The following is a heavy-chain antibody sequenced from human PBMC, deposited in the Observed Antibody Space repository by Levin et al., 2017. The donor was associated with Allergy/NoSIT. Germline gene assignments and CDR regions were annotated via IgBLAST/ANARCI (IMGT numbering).Heavy chain of an antibody. CDR3: ARDPPGPYYDFWRGHYGMDV. D-gene: IGHD3-3*01. CDR2: ISYDGSNK. CDR1: GFTFSSYA. V-gene: IGHV3-30*04. J-gene: IGHJ6*02. Sequence: PGGSLRLSCAASGFTFSSYAMHWVRQAPGKGLEWVAVISYDGSNKYYADSVKGRFTISRDNSKNTLYLQMNSLRAEDTAVYYCARDPPGPYYDFWRGHYGMDVWGQGTTVTVSS.